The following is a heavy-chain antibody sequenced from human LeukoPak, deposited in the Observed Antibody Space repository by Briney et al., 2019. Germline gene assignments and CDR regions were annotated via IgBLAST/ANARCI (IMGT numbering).Heavy chain of an antibody. Sequence: PGGSLRLSCAASGFTFSSYGMHWVRQAPGKGLEWVAVISYDGSNKYYADSVKGRFTISRDNSKNTLYLQMNSLRAKDTAVYYCAKDRGYDFWSGYPGGPWGQGTLVTVSS. D-gene: IGHD3-3*01. V-gene: IGHV3-30*18. CDR2: ISYDGSNK. J-gene: IGHJ5*02. CDR1: GFTFSSYG. CDR3: AKDRGYDFWSGYPGGP.